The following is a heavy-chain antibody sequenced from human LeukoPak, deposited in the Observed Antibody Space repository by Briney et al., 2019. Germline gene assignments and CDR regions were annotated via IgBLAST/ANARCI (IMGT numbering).Heavy chain of an antibody. V-gene: IGHV1-8*03. J-gene: IGHJ4*02. CDR2: MNPNSGNT. CDR3: ARGLAYYGSRSFFDY. CDR1: GYTFTSYD. Sequence: GSVKLSCTASGYTFTSYDINGVRQATGHGLEWMGWMNPNSGNTGYAQKFQGRVTITRNTPISTADMELSSLRSEDTAVYYCARGLAYYGSRSFFDYWGQGTLVTVSS. D-gene: IGHD3-10*01.